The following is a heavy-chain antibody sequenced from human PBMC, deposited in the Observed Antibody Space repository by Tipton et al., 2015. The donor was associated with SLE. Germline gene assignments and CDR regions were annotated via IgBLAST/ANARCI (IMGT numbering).Heavy chain of an antibody. CDR1: GFTFSSYV. V-gene: IGHV3-23*01. Sequence: SLRLSCAASGFTFSSYVMSWVRQAPGKGLEWVSSISGSGSSTYYADAVKGRFIISRDDSKNTVFLQLNSLRAEDTAVYYCARTPFHRLYDYWGQGTLVAVSS. J-gene: IGHJ4*02. D-gene: IGHD2/OR15-2a*01. CDR2: ISGSGSST. CDR3: ARTPFHRLYDY.